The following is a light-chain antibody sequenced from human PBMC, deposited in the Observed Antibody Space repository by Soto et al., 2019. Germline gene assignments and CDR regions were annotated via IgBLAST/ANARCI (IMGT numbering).Light chain of an antibody. CDR2: DAS. V-gene: IGKV1-5*01. J-gene: IGKJ1*01. CDR1: QSISSW. Sequence: TKFAFNLSASLGDRVAITCRASQSISSWLAWYQQKPGKAPKLLIYDASSLESGVPSRFSVCGSGTEVDLTFSCVRSWALAALFLQQDNSYSGTFGPGTKVDIK. CDR3: QQDNSYSGT.